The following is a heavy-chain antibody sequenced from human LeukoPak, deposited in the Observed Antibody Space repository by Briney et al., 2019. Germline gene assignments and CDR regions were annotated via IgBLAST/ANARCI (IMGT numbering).Heavy chain of an antibody. Sequence: SVKVSCKASGGTFSNYAISWVRQAPGQGLVWMGGIIPIFGTANYAQKFRGRVTITADKSTRTAYMELSSLRSEDTAVYYCARHGSITMVRGRLRYYYMDVWGKGTTVTISS. CDR2: IIPIFGTA. CDR1: GGTFSNYA. D-gene: IGHD3-10*01. V-gene: IGHV1-69*06. J-gene: IGHJ6*03. CDR3: ARHGSITMVRGRLRYYYMDV.